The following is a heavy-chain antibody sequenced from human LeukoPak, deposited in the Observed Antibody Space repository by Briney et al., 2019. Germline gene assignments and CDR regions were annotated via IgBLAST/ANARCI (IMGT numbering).Heavy chain of an antibody. CDR3: ARLTPSPYYYDSTVYSYWSDP. J-gene: IGHJ5*02. D-gene: IGHD3-22*01. V-gene: IGHV7-4-1*02. CDR2: INTNTGNP. Sequence: ASVKVSCKASGYTFTSYAMNWVRQAPGQGLEWRGWINTNTGNPTYAQGFTGRFVFSLDTSVSTAYLQISSLKAEDTAVYYCARLTPSPYYYDSTVYSYWSDPWGQGTLVTVSS. CDR1: GYTFTSYA.